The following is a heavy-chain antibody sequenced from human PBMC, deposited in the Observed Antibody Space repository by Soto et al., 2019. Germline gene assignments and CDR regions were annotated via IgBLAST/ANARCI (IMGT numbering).Heavy chain of an antibody. Sequence: GGSLRLSCAASGFTFSSYSMNWVRQAPGKGLEWVSSISSSSSYIYYTDSAKGRFTISRDNAKDSLYLQMNSLRAEDTAVYYCARGRRSGTENPFDYWGQGTLVTVSS. CDR1: GFTFSSYS. CDR3: ARGRRSGTENPFDY. D-gene: IGHD2-2*01. CDR2: ISSSSSYI. J-gene: IGHJ4*02. V-gene: IGHV3-21*01.